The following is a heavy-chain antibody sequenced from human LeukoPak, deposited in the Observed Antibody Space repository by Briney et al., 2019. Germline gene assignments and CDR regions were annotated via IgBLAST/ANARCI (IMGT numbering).Heavy chain of an antibody. D-gene: IGHD3-10*01. CDR1: GGSLSSGSYY. CDR3: ARDVAPGTASRDDAFDI. V-gene: IGHV4-61*02. J-gene: IGHJ3*02. CDR2: IYTSGST. Sequence: SETLSLTCTVPGGSLSSGSYYWSWIRQPAGKGPEWIGRIYTSGSTNYIPSLKSRVTISVDTSKNQFSLKLSSVTAADTAVYYCARDVAPGTASRDDAFDIWGQGTMVTVSS.